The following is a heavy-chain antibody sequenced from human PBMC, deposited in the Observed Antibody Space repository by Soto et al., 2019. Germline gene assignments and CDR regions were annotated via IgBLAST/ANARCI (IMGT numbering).Heavy chain of an antibody. Sequence: GGPLRLSCAASGFTAGNNYMTWVRQAQGKGLEWVSFIYSSGSTYYADSVKGRFTISRDNFKNTLYLQMNSLRAEDTAVYYGARGYRYTQPVFDYWGLGTLVTFSS. CDR2: IYSSGST. D-gene: IGHD5-18*01. V-gene: IGHV3-53*01. CDR1: GFTAGNNY. CDR3: ARGYRYTQPVFDY. J-gene: IGHJ4*02.